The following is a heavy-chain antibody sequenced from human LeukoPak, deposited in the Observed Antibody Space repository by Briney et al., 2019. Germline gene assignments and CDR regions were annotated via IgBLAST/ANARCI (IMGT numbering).Heavy chain of an antibody. CDR2: IYYSGST. CDR1: GGSISSYY. Sequence: PSETLSLTCTVSGGSISSYYRSWIRQPPGKGLEWIGYIYYSGSTNYNPSLKSRVTISVDTSKNQFSLKLSSVTAADTAVYYCARDWVSPDIVVVPAAMGSYYMDVWGKGTTVTVSS. J-gene: IGHJ6*03. D-gene: IGHD2-2*01. V-gene: IGHV4-59*01. CDR3: ARDWVSPDIVVVPAAMGSYYMDV.